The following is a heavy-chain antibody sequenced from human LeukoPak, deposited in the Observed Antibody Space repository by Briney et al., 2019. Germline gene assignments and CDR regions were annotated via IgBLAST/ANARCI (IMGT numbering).Heavy chain of an antibody. CDR3: ARLSSLRWQGSWFDP. Sequence: SVTVSCKASGGTFSSYATSWVRQAPGQGLEWMGGIIPIFGTANYAQKFQGRVTITTDESTSTAYVELSSLRSEDTAVYYCARLSSLRWQGSWFDPWGQGTLVTVSS. V-gene: IGHV1-69*05. J-gene: IGHJ5*02. CDR2: IIPIFGTA. CDR1: GGTFSSYA. D-gene: IGHD4-23*01.